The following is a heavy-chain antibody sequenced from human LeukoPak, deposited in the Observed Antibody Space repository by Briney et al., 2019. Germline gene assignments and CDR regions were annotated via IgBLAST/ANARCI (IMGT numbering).Heavy chain of an antibody. D-gene: IGHD3-10*02. V-gene: IGHV3-20*04. Sequence: PGGSLRLTCAASELTFDDYGLSWVRQAPEKGLEWVSTINWNGGSTGYADSVKGRFTISRDNAKNTLYLQMNSLRAEDTAVYYCAELGITMIGGVWGKGTTVTISS. CDR2: INWNGGST. CDR1: ELTFDDYG. CDR3: AELGITMIGGV. J-gene: IGHJ6*04.